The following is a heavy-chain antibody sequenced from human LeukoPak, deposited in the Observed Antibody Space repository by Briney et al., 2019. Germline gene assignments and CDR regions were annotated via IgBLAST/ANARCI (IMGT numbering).Heavy chain of an antibody. J-gene: IGHJ4*02. D-gene: IGHD2-2*01. CDR1: GYTFTSYY. V-gene: IGHV1-46*01. Sequence: GASVKVSCKASGYTFTSYYMHWVRQAPGQGLEWMGIINPSGGSTSYAQKFQGRVTMTRDMSTSTVYMELSSLRAEDTAVYYCALEYCSSTSCLYYWGQGTLVTVSS. CDR3: ALEYCSSTSCLYY. CDR2: INPSGGST.